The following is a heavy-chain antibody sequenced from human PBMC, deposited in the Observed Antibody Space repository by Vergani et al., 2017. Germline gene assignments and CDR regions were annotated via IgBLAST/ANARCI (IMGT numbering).Heavy chain of an antibody. V-gene: IGHV1-46*01. Sequence: QVQVVQSGAEVKKSGASVKVSCKTSGYTFSNYYMHWVRQAPGQGLEWMGIINPSGGHTNYAQKFQGRVTMTRDTSTSTVYMELSSLRSEDTAIYYCARDNYYGSGSYPLGYYYGMDVWGQGTTVTVSS. J-gene: IGHJ6*02. CDR1: GYTFSNYY. D-gene: IGHD3-10*01. CDR3: ARDNYYGSGSYPLGYYYGMDV. CDR2: INPSGGHT.